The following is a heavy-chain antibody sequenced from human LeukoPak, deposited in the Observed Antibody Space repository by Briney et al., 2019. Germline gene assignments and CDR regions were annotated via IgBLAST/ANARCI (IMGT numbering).Heavy chain of an antibody. J-gene: IGHJ4*02. CDR2: ITNGGGNT. V-gene: IGHV3-23*01. D-gene: IGHD3-22*01. CDR1: GFTSSNYA. Sequence: GSLRLSCGASGFTSSNYAISWVRQAPGKGLEWVSGITNGGGNTNFADSVKVRFTISRDNAKNTLYLQMDSLRAEDTAIYYCAKGATSAYFSPLDSWGQGTLVTVSS. CDR3: AKGATSAYFSPLDS.